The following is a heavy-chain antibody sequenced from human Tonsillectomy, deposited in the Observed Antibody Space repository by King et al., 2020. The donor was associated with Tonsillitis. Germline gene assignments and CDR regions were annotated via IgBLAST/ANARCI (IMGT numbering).Heavy chain of an antibody. J-gene: IGHJ3*02. CDR3: ARGDLIAVAYPFDI. CDR1: GFTFDDYG. CDR2: INWNGGST. V-gene: IGHV3-20*04. D-gene: IGHD6-19*01. Sequence: GQLVQSGGGVVRPGGSLRLSCAASGFTFDDYGMSWVRQAPGKGLEWVSGINWNGGSTGYADSVKGRFTISRDNAKNSLYLQMNSLRAEDTALYFCARGDLIAVAYPFDIWGQGTMVTVSS.